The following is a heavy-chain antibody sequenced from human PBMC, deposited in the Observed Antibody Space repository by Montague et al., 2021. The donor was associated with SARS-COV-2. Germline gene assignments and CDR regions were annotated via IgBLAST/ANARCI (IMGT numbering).Heavy chain of an antibody. CDR2: IYDGGAV. D-gene: IGHD4-23*01. J-gene: IGHJ3*02. Sequence: SETLSLTCTVSGGSITGYYWSWLRRSPGKGLEWIAYIYDGGAVNYNSSLWSRVTISTDTSKNQLSLKVNSVTAADTAVYYCVRDHPYGGPRGAYDIWGQGTVVTVSS. V-gene: IGHV4-59*01. CDR3: VRDHPYGGPRGAYDI. CDR1: GGSITGYY.